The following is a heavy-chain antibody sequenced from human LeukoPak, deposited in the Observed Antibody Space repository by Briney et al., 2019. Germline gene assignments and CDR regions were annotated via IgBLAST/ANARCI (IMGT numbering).Heavy chain of an antibody. CDR1: VFIFSDHY. J-gene: IGHJ3*02. V-gene: IGHV3-11*04. D-gene: IGHD2-2*01. CDR2: ISSSGCTI. CDR3: ARPDLGYCSSTSCPSAFDI. Sequence: GGSLRLSCGASVFIFSDHYMSWIRQAPGKGLEWVSYISSSGCTIYYADSVKGRFTISRDNAKNSLYLQMNSLRAEDTAVYYCARPDLGYCSSTSCPSAFDIWGQGTMVTVSS.